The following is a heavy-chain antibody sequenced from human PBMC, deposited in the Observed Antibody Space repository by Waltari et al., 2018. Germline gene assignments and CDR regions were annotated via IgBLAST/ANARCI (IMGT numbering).Heavy chain of an antibody. CDR1: GFTFNNYW. CDR2: VNNEGTHT. CDR3: ARGGLAGATPDY. J-gene: IGHJ4*02. D-gene: IGHD1-26*01. Sequence: EVRLVESGGGLVQPGGSLRLSCAASGFTFNNYWIHWVRHAPGKGLVWVAYVNNEGTHTAYVDAVKGRFTASRDNAKNTLYLQMNSRRVEDTAVYYCARGGLAGATPDYWGQGTLVTVSS. V-gene: IGHV3-74*03.